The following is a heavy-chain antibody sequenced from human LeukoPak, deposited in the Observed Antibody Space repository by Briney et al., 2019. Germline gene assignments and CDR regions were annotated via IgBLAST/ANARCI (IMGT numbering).Heavy chain of an antibody. V-gene: IGHV4-59*12. J-gene: IGHJ5*02. Sequence: PSETLSLTCTVSGGSISSYYWSWIRQPPGKGLEWIGYIYYSGSTNYNPSLKSRVTISVDTSKNQFSLKLSSVTAADTAVYYCARALMTTVSDNWFDPWGQGTLVTVSS. CDR1: GGSISSYY. CDR3: ARALMTTVSDNWFDP. CDR2: IYYSGST. D-gene: IGHD4-17*01.